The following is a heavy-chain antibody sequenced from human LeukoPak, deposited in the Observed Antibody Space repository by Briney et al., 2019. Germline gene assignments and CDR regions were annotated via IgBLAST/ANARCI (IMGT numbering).Heavy chain of an antibody. CDR2: IYYGGST. J-gene: IGHJ6*03. Sequence: SQTLSLTCTVSGGSISSGDYYWSWIRQPPGKGLEWIGYIYYGGSTYYNPSLKSRVTISVDTSKNQFSLKLSSVTAADTAVYYCAREGTTVTWYYYYYMDVWGKGTTVTVSS. CDR3: AREGTTVTWYYYYYMDV. V-gene: IGHV4-30-4*08. D-gene: IGHD4-11*01. CDR1: GGSISSGDYY.